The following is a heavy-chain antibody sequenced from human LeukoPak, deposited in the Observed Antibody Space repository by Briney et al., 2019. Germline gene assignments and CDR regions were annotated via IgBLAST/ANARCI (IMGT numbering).Heavy chain of an antibody. D-gene: IGHD2-2*01. CDR2: IWYDGSNK. J-gene: IGHJ6*04. Sequence: GRSLRLSCAASGFTFSSYGMHWVRQAPGKGLGWVAVIWYDGSNKYYADSAKGRFTISRDNSKNTLYLQMNSLRAEETAVYYCASELIVVVPAAKVGYYYYGMDVWGKGTTVTVSS. CDR3: ASELIVVVPAAKVGYYYYGMDV. V-gene: IGHV3-33*01. CDR1: GFTFSSYG.